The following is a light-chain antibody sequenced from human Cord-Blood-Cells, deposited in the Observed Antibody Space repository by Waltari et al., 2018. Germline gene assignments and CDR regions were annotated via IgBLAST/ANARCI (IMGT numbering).Light chain of an antibody. V-gene: IGLV3-1*01. Sequence: SYELPQPPSVSVSPGQTASITCSGDKLGDKYACWYQQKPGQSPVLVIYQDSQRPSGIPARFSGSNSGNAATLTISGTQAMDEADYYCQAWDSSTVVFGGGTKLTVL. CDR2: QDS. CDR1: KLGDKY. CDR3: QAWDSSTVV. J-gene: IGLJ2*01.